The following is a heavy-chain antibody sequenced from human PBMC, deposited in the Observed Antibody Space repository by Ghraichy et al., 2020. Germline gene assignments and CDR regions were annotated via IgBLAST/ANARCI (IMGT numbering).Heavy chain of an antibody. CDR1: GGSISSSSYY. CDR2: IYYSGST. J-gene: IGHJ5*02. V-gene: IGHV4-39*01. D-gene: IGHD2-2*01. CDR3: ARQIPYFGIVVVPGNNWFDP. Sequence: TLSLTCTVSGGSISSSSYYWGWIRQPPGKGLEWIGSIYYSGSTYYNPSLKSRVTISVDTSKNQFSLKLSSVTAADTAVYYCARQIPYFGIVVVPGNNWFDPWGQGTLVTVSS.